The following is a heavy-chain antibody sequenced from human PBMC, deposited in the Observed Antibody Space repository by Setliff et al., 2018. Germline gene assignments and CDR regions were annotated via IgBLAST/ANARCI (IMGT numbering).Heavy chain of an antibody. CDR3: ARDISYGKIDY. D-gene: IGHD5-18*01. Sequence: ASVKVSCNASGYTFTDYYMHWMRQAPGQGLEWVGRINPNSGDTNYAQNFQGRDTMTRDTSISTVYMELSRLRSDDTAVYYCARDISYGKIDYWGQGTLVTVSS. J-gene: IGHJ4*02. V-gene: IGHV1-2*06. CDR1: GYTFTDYY. CDR2: INPNSGDT.